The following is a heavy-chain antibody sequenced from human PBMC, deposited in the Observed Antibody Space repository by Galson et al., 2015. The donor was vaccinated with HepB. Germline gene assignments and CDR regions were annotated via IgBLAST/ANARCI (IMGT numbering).Heavy chain of an antibody. V-gene: IGHV3-30-3*01. J-gene: IGHJ4*02. CDR3: ARSWGGPTPTYYFDY. Sequence: LRLSCAASGFTFSSYAMHWVRQAPGKGLEWVAVISYDGSNKYYADSVKGRFTISRDNSKNTLYLQMNSLRAEDTAVYYCARSWGGPTPTYYFDYWGQGTLVTVSS. CDR2: ISYDGSNK. D-gene: IGHD3-16*01. CDR1: GFTFSSYA.